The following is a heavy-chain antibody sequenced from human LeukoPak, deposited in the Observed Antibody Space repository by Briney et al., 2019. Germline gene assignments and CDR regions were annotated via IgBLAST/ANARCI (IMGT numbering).Heavy chain of an antibody. V-gene: IGHV3-23*01. CDR2: VSGSGGST. Sequence: GSLRLSCAASAFTFSSYGMHWVRQAPDKGLEWVSTVSGSGGSTYYADSMKGRFTISRDNSKNTPSLQMSGLRAEDTAVYYCARGSSASYYNSRFDYWGQGTLVTVSS. J-gene: IGHJ4*02. CDR1: AFTFSSYG. CDR3: ARGSSASYYNSRFDY. D-gene: IGHD3-10*01.